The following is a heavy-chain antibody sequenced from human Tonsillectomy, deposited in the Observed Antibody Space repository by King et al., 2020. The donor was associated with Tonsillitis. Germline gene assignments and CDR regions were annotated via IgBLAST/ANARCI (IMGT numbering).Heavy chain of an antibody. D-gene: IGHD3-16*01. Sequence: EVQLVESGGGLVQPGGSLRLSCAASGFTFSSYAMSWVRQAPGKGLEWVSVIYSGGSSTYYADSVKGRFTISRDNSKNTLYLQMNSLRAEDTAVYYCAKINEGGPYWYFDLWGRGTLVTVSS. CDR2: IYSGGSST. V-gene: IGHV3-23*03. CDR1: GFTFSSYA. CDR3: AKINEGGPYWYFDL. J-gene: IGHJ2*01.